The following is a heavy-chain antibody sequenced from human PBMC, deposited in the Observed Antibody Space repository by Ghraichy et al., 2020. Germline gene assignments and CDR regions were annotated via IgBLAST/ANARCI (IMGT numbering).Heavy chain of an antibody. V-gene: IGHV3-30*18. Sequence: GGSLRLSCAASGFTFSKYGAHWVRQAPGKGLEWVAAIAYDGRNKYYADSVKGRFIISRDNPKNTLYLQMNSLRVEDTAVYYCAKDISFMYYYGPGNSPDVFEIRGQGTMVTVSS. CDR2: IAYDGRNK. CDR3: AKDISFMYYYGPGNSPDVFEI. D-gene: IGHD3-10*01. J-gene: IGHJ3*02. CDR1: GFTFSKYG.